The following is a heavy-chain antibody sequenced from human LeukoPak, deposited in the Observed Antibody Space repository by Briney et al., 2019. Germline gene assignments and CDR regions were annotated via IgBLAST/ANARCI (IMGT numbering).Heavy chain of an antibody. CDR3: ARGTGIDFWGGYYGGDDSFDI. D-gene: IGHD3-3*01. J-gene: IGHJ3*02. V-gene: IGHV3-66*02. CDR2: IYSGGST. CDR1: GFTVSSNY. Sequence: PGGSLRLSCAASGFTVSSNYMSWVRQAPGKGLEWVSVIYSGGSTYYADSVKGRFTISRDNSKNTLYLQMNSLRAEDTAVYYCARGTGIDFWGGYYGGDDSFDIWGQGTMVTVSS.